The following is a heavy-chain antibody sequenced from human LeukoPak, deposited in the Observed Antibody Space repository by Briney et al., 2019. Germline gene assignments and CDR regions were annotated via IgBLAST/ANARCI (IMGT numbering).Heavy chain of an antibody. D-gene: IGHD3-3*01. CDR2: IYYSGST. J-gene: IGHJ4*02. V-gene: IGHV4-39*01. Sequence: SETLSLTCAVSGGSINNNSYYWGWVRQPPGKGLEWIGNIYYSGSTYYNPSLKSRVTMSVDTSKNQFSLKLNSVTAADTAVYYCARQEGFEYYFDHWGQGTLVTVSS. CDR3: ARQEGFEYYFDH. CDR1: GGSINNNSYY.